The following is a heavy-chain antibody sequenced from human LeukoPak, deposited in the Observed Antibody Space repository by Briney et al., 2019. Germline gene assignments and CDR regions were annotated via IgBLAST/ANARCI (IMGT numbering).Heavy chain of an antibody. D-gene: IGHD3-22*01. Sequence: GGSLRLSCAASGFDFGAYEMNWVRQAPGKGLEWVAYFADSDTTKYYADSVRGRFTISRDNAKKSLYPQMNSPRAEDTALYYCTTLGYHLDSWGQGTLVTVPS. CDR2: FADSDTTK. CDR3: TTLGYHLDS. J-gene: IGHJ4*02. V-gene: IGHV3-48*03. CDR1: GFDFGAYE.